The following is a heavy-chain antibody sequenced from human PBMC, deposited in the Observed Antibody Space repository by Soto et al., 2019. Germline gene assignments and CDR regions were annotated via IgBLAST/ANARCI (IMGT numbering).Heavy chain of an antibody. CDR2: ISGSGGST. CDR1: GFTFSSYA. V-gene: IGHV3-23*01. J-gene: IGHJ4*02. Sequence: EVQLLESGGGLAQPGGSLRLSCAASGFTFSSYAMSWVRQAPGKGLEWVSVISGSGGSTYYADSVKGRFTISRDNSKNTXXXXXXXXXXXXTXXXXXXXXXXGDGWLRLDYWGQGTLVTVSS. D-gene: IGHD5-12*01. CDR3: XXXXXGDGWLRLDY.